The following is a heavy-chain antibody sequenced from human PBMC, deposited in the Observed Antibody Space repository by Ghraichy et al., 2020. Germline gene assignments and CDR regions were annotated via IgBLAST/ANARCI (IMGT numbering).Heavy chain of an antibody. CDR1: GFTFGSYS. V-gene: IGHV3-48*02. J-gene: IGHJ6*02. CDR3: ARGSGVVRFYYYAGMDV. CDR2: ITSSGRTI. Sequence: GESLNISCVGSGFTFGSYSMNWVRQSPGKGLEWVSYITSSGRTIFYADAVKGRFTISRDNAQNSLYLQMKSLREEDTAVYYCARGSGVVRFYYYAGMDVWRQGPPVTVSS. D-gene: IGHD4-23*01.